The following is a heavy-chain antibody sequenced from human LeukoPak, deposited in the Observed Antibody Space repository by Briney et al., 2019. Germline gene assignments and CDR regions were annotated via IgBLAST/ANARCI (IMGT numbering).Heavy chain of an antibody. V-gene: IGHV1-2*06. CDR3: ATQRNDYGDYFDY. CDR2: INPNSGGT. Sequence: GASVKVSCKASGYTFTGYYMHWVRQAPGQGLEWMGRINPNSGGTNHAQKFQGRVTMTRDTSISTAYMELSSLRSDDTAVYYCATQRNDYGDYFDYWGQGTLVTVSS. D-gene: IGHD4-17*01. J-gene: IGHJ4*02. CDR1: GYTFTGYY.